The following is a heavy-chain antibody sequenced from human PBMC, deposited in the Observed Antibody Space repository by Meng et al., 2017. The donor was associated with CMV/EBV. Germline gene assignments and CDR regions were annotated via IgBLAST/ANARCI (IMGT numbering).Heavy chain of an antibody. Sequence: ASVKVSCKASGYTFTSYDINWVRQATGQGLEWMGWMNPNSGNTGYAQKFQSRVTMTRNTSISTAYMELSSLRSEDTAVYYCARGLDPTTVENWFDPWGQGTLVTVSS. J-gene: IGHJ5*02. CDR1: GYTFTSYD. CDR3: ARGLDPTTVENWFDP. CDR2: MNPNSGNT. V-gene: IGHV1-8*01. D-gene: IGHD4-23*01.